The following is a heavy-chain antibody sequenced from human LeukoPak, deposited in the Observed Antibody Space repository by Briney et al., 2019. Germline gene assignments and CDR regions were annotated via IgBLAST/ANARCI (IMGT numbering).Heavy chain of an antibody. V-gene: IGHV4-34*01. Sequence: PSETLSLTCAVYGGSFSGYYWSWIRQPPGKGLEWIGEINHSGSTNYNPSLKSRVTISVDTSKNQFSLKLSSVTAADTAVYYCARVAGSGSYYNGFYMDVWGKGTTVTISS. CDR2: INHSGST. D-gene: IGHD3-10*01. CDR1: GGSFSGYY. CDR3: ARVAGSGSYYNGFYMDV. J-gene: IGHJ6*03.